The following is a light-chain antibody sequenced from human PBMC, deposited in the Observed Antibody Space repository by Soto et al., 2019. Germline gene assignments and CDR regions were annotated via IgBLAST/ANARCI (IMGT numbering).Light chain of an antibody. J-gene: IGKJ5*01. Sequence: IQMTQSPSSLSASVGDRVTITCRASQDIGIYLAWYQQRPGTVPKLLIYSASTLQSGFPSRFSGSGSGTDFSLTISSLQPEDVATYYCQKYNSVPVTFGQGTLLEIK. CDR1: QDIGIY. CDR3: QKYNSVPVT. V-gene: IGKV1-27*01. CDR2: SAS.